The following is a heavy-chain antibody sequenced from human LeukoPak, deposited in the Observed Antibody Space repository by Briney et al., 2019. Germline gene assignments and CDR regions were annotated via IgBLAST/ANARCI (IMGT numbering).Heavy chain of an antibody. Sequence: SETLSLTCTVSGGSIRNYYWCWIRQPPGKGLEWIGYIYYSGSTNYNPSLKSRVTISVDTSKNQFSLKLSSVTAADTAMYYCARVHSGDWGIDYWGQGTLVTVSS. CDR1: GGSIRNYY. D-gene: IGHD6-19*01. CDR2: IYYSGST. CDR3: ARVHSGDWGIDY. V-gene: IGHV4-59*01. J-gene: IGHJ4*02.